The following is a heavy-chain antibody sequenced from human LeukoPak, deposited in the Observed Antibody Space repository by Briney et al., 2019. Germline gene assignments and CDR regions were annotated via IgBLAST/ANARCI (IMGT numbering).Heavy chain of an antibody. CDR3: ARETDHGDYGNWFDP. J-gene: IGHJ5*02. CDR2: IYTSGST. CDR1: GGSISSGGYY. V-gene: IGHV4-61*02. D-gene: IGHD4-17*01. Sequence: PSETLSLTCTVSGGSISSGGYYWSWIRQPAGKGLEWIGRIYTSGSTNYNPSLKSRVTISVDTSKNQFSLKLSSVTAADTAVYYCARETDHGDYGNWFDPWGQGTLVTVSS.